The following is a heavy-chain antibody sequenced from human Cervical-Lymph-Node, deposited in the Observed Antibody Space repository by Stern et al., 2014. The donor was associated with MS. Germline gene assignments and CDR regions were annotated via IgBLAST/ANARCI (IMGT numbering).Heavy chain of an antibody. CDR1: GGSISSGSDY. CDR3: ASGYRIFDY. J-gene: IGHJ4*02. Sequence: VQLVQSGPGLVKPSQTLSLTCTVSGGSISSGSDYWSWIRQPVGKGLEWIGRIHASGSAFYTPSLKRRVTTSKDTAMNQFSLELNSATAADTAIYYCASGYRIFDYWGQGILVTVSS. V-gene: IGHV4-61*02. CDR2: IHASGSA. D-gene: IGHD5-18*01.